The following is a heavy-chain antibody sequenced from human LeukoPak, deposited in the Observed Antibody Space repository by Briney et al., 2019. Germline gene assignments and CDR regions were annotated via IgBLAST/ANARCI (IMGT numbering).Heavy chain of an antibody. D-gene: IGHD3-3*01. J-gene: IGHJ5*02. CDR3: AREYGTLYDFWSGYYIA. CDR1: GYTFTSYY. V-gene: IGHV1-46*01. Sequence: ASVKVSCKASGYTFTSYYMHWVRQAPGQGLEWMGIINPSGGSTSYARKFQGRVTMTRDTSTSTVYMELSSLRSEDTAVYYCAREYGTLYDFWSGYYIAWGQGTLVTVSS. CDR2: INPSGGST.